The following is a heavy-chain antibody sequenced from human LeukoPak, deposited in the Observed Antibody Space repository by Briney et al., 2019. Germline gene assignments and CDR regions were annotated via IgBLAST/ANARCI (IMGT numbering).Heavy chain of an antibody. V-gene: IGHV3-30-3*01. Sequence: PGGSLRLSCAASGFTFSSYAMHWVRQAPGKGLEWVAVISYDGSNKYYADSVKGRFTISRGNSKNTLYLQMNSLRAEDTAVYYCARPGNWGSWAFDYWGQGTLVTVSS. D-gene: IGHD7-27*01. J-gene: IGHJ4*02. CDR1: GFTFSSYA. CDR3: ARPGNWGSWAFDY. CDR2: ISYDGSNK.